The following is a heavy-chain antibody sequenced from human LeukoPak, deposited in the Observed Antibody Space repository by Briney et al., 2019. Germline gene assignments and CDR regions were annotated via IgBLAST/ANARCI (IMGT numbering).Heavy chain of an antibody. D-gene: IGHD3-3*01. CDR3: AKSFGVVIYYYYYYMDV. CDR1: GFTFSSYS. Sequence: GGSLRLSCAASGFTFSSYSMNWVRQAPGKGLEWVSAISGSGGSTYYADSVKGRFTISRDNSKNTLYLQMNSLRAEDTAVYYCAKSFGVVIYYYYYYMDVWGKGTTVTVSS. J-gene: IGHJ6*03. V-gene: IGHV3-23*01. CDR2: ISGSGGST.